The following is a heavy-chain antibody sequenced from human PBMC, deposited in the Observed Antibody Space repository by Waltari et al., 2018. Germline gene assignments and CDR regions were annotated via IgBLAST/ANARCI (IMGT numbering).Heavy chain of an antibody. Sequence: EVRLVESGGGLVKPGGSLRLSCAASGFPFSSYRDKRFRQAPGKGLEWVSSISSSSSYIYYADSVKGRFTISRDNAKNSLYLQMNSLRAEDTAVYYCARAQGITIFGVAADVWGKGTTVTVSS. V-gene: IGHV3-21*01. CDR2: ISSSSSYI. J-gene: IGHJ6*04. CDR1: GFPFSSYR. D-gene: IGHD3-3*01. CDR3: ARAQGITIFGVAADV.